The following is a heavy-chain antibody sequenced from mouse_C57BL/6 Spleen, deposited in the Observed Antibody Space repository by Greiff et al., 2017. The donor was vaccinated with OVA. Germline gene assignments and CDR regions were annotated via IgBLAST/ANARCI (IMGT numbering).Heavy chain of an antibody. D-gene: IGHD2-1*01. V-gene: IGHV3-6*01. CDR3: ARDGNSWFAY. CDR1: GYSITSGYY. J-gene: IGHJ3*01. Sequence: VQLKESGPGLVKPSQSLSLTCSVTGYSITSGYYWNWIRQFPGNKLEWMGYISYDGSNNYNPSLKNRIPITRDTSKNQFFLKLNSVTTEDTATYYCARDGNSWFAYWGQGTLVTVSA. CDR2: ISYDGSN.